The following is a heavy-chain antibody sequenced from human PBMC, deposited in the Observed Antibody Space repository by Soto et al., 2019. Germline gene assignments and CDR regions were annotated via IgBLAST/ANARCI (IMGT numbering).Heavy chain of an antibody. J-gene: IGHJ5*02. CDR1: GFTFSDHY. V-gene: IGHV3-72*01. CDR2: SRNKANSYPT. Sequence: EVQLVESGGGLVQPGGSLRLSCAASGFTFSDHYMDWVRQAPGKGLEWVGRSRNKANSYPTEYAASVRGRFTISRDDSKNSLYLQMNSLKTEDTAVYYCARDLGSWGQGTLVTVSS. CDR3: ARDLGS.